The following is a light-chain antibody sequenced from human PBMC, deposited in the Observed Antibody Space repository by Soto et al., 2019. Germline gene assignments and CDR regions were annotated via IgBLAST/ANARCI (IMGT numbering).Light chain of an antibody. CDR2: AAS. J-gene: IGKJ4*01. CDR1: QGISSY. CDR3: QQLKSYPLT. Sequence: DIQLTQSPSFLSASVGDRVTITCRASQGISSYLAWYQQKPGQAPKLLIYAASTLQSGVPPRFGGSRSGTEFTLTISSLQPEDFATYYCQQLKSYPLTFGGGTKVEIK. V-gene: IGKV1-9*01.